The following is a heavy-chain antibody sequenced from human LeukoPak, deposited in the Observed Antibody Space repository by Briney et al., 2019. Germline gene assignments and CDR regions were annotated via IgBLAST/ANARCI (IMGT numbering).Heavy chain of an antibody. J-gene: IGHJ4*02. V-gene: IGHV4-30-4*01. D-gene: IGHD6-19*01. CDR2: IYYSGST. CDR3: ARHGGQWLETQFDY. Sequence: QTVSLTCTVSGGSVSSGYYYWSRIRQPPGKGLEWIGYIYYSGSTYYNPSLRSRVTISVDTSKNQFSLKLSSVTAADTAVYYCARHGGQWLETQFDYWGQELVGTVSS. CDR1: GGSVSSGYYY.